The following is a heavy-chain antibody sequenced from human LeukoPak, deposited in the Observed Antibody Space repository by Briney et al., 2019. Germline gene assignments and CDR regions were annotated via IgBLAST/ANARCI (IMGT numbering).Heavy chain of an antibody. V-gene: IGHV3-23*01. CDR2: ISGSGGST. Sequence: GGTLRLSCAASGFTFSSYGMSWVRQAPGKGLEWVSAISGSGGSTYYADSVKGRFTISRDNSKNSLYLQMNSLRAEDTAVYYCASKPYYYGSGSYYNFWGQGTLVTVSS. CDR3: ASKPYYYGSGSYYNF. D-gene: IGHD3-10*01. J-gene: IGHJ4*02. CDR1: GFTFSSYG.